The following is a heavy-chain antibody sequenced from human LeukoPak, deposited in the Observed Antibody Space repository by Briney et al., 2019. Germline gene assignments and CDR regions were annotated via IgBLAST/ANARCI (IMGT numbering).Heavy chain of an antibody. D-gene: IGHD3-10*01. J-gene: IGHJ4*02. CDR2: IYYSGNT. CDR3: ARVFPSLGFGELHYYFDY. CDR1: GGSISSSISSSHYY. Sequence: KASETLSLTCTVSGGSISSSISSSHYYWAWVRQPPGKGLEWIGNIYYSGNTYYNPSLKSRVTILVDTSKNQFSLKLTSVTAADTAVYYCARVFPSLGFGELHYYFDYWGQGTLVTVSS. V-gene: IGHV4-39*07.